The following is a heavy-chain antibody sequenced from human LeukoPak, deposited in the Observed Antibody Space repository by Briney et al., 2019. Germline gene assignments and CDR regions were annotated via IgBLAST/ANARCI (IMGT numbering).Heavy chain of an antibody. V-gene: IGHV4-59*01. CDR1: SGSISSYY. CDR2: IYYSGST. CDR3: ARDGGPYYYYYMDV. Sequence: SETLSLTCTVSSGSISSYYWSWIRQPPGKGLEWIGYIYYSGSTNYNPSLKSRVTISVDTSKNQFSLKLSSVTAADTAVYYCARDGGPYYYYYMDVWGKGTTVTVSS. D-gene: IGHD2-15*01. J-gene: IGHJ6*03.